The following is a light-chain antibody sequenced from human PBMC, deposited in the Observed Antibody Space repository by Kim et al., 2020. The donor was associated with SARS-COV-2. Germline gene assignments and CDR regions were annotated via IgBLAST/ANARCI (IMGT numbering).Light chain of an antibody. V-gene: IGLV1-40*01. J-gene: IGLJ1*01. CDR3: QSYDSSLSGYV. CDR1: SSNIGAGYD. Sequence: QRVTISCTGRSSNIGAGYDVHWYQQLPGTAPKLLIYGNSKRPSGVPDRFSGSKSGTSASLAITGLQAEDEADYYCQSYDSSLSGYVFGTGTKVTVL. CDR2: GNS.